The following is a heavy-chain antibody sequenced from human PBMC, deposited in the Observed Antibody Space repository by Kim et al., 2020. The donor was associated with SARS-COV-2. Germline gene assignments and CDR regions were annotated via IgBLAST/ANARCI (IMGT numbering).Heavy chain of an antibody. CDR3: ARRRGIPHGYYGMDV. CDR1: GFAFSSYW. D-gene: IGHD5-18*01. CDR2: INTDGSST. Sequence: LSLTCAASGFAFSSYWMHWVRQAPGKGLVWVSRINTDGSSTTYADSVKGRFTISRDNAKNTLYLQMNSLRAEDTAVYYCARRRGIPHGYYGMDVWGQGTTVTVSS. V-gene: IGHV3-74*01. J-gene: IGHJ6*02.